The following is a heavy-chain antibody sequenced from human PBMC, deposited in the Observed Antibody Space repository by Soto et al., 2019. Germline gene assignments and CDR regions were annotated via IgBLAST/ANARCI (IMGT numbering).Heavy chain of an antibody. D-gene: IGHD3-16*01. CDR3: GRERFYGGQRYFDL. J-gene: IGHJ2*01. Sequence: QVQLQESGPGLVKPSQTLSLTCSVSGGSINSGGYFWHWIRQHPGKGLEWIGYIYYTGSANYNPSLKTQLTVSVDMSKNQFSMKLNSVTAADTAVYHCGRERFYGGQRYFDLWGRGTLVTVSS. V-gene: IGHV4-31*01. CDR1: GGSINSGGYF. CDR2: IYYTGSA.